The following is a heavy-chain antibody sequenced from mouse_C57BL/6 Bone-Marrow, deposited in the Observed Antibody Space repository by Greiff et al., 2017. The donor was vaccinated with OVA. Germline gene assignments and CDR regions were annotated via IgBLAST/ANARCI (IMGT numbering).Heavy chain of an antibody. CDR3: ARGSSGYPAWFAY. J-gene: IGHJ3*01. CDR2: IDPSDSYT. Sequence: QVQLQQPGAELVMPGASVKLSCKASGYTFTSYWMHWVKQRPGQGLEWIGEIDPSDSYTNYNQKFKGKSTLTVDKSSSTAYMQLSSLTSEDSAVYYCARGSSGYPAWFAYWGKGTLVTVSA. V-gene: IGHV1-69*01. CDR1: GYTFTSYW. D-gene: IGHD3-2*02.